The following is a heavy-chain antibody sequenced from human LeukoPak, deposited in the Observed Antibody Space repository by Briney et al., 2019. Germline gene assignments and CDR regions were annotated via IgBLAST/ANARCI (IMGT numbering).Heavy chain of an antibody. CDR1: GGSVSSGDYW. V-gene: IGHV4-39*01. J-gene: IGHJ4*02. D-gene: IGHD3-16*01. CDR3: ARQFGLGKWYLDF. CDR2: IDYTGST. Sequence: SETPSLTCTVSGGSVSSGDYWWGWIRQPPGKGLEWIGIIDYTGSTYYNPSLTSRLTNSVDTSKNQFSLKLGSVTAADTAVYYCARQFGLGKWYLDFWGQGTLVTVSS.